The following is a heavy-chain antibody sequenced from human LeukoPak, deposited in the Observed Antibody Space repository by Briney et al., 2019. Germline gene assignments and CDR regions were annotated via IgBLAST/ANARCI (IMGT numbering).Heavy chain of an antibody. V-gene: IGHV4-39*01. CDR3: ARRRGRWDVNRFDP. D-gene: IGHD1-26*01. CDR1: GDSVSSSNYY. CDR2: LYYDGRT. J-gene: IGHJ5*02. Sequence: SETLSLTCTVFGDSVSSSNYYWAWFRQPPGKGLDWIGSLYYDGRTYYSPSLESRVTVSVDTSKNQFALKLTSVTAADTAIYYCARRRGRWDVNRFDPWGPGTPVTVSS.